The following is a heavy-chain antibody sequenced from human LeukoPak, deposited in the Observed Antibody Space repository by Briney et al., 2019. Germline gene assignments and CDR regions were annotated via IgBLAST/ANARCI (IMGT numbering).Heavy chain of an antibody. CDR3: ARSGIAVAGYFDY. J-gene: IGHJ4*02. CDR1: GFTFSHYA. V-gene: IGHV3-30*04. D-gene: IGHD6-19*01. Sequence: GGSLRLSCAASGFTFSHYALHWVRQAPGKGLEWVALIGHDGADKYYADSVKGRFTISRDNSKNTLYLQMNSLRAEDTAVYYCARSGIAVAGYFDYWGQGTLVTVSS. CDR2: IGHDGADK.